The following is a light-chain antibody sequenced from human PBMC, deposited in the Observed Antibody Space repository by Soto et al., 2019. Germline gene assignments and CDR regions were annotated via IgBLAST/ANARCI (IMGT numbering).Light chain of an antibody. V-gene: IGLV2-8*01. CDR1: SSDVGGYNY. Sequence: QSALTQPPSASGSPGQSVTISCTGTSSDVGGYNYVSWYQQHPGKAPKLMIYKVSKRPSGVPDRFSGSKSGNTASLTVSGLQAEDEADYYCSSYAGSNIVVFGGGTKLTVL. CDR2: KVS. J-gene: IGLJ2*01. CDR3: SSYAGSNIVV.